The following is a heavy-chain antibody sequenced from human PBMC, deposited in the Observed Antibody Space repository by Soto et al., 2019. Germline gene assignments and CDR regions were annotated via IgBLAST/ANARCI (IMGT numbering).Heavy chain of an antibody. Sequence: QVQLVQSGAEVKKPGSSVKVSCKASGGTFRSYAISWVRQAPGQGLEWMGGIIPIFGTANYAQKFQGRVTLTADEATSTAYMGLSSLRSEDTAVYYCARESRYCSGGSCYFLPGIDYWGQGTLVTVSS. V-gene: IGHV1-69*12. CDR1: GGTFRSYA. J-gene: IGHJ4*02. CDR2: IIPIFGTA. D-gene: IGHD2-15*01. CDR3: ARESRYCSGGSCYFLPGIDY.